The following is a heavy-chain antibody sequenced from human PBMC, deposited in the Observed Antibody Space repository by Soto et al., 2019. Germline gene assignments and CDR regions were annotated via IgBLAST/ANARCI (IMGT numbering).Heavy chain of an antibody. V-gene: IGHV4-39*01. J-gene: IGHJ6*02. CDR1: GGSISSSSYY. CDR3: ARDSSSWGLYYYYGMDV. Sequence: QLQLQESGPGLVKPSETLSLTCTVSGGSISSSSYYWGWIRQPPGKGLEWIGSIYYSGSTYYNPSLKSRVTISVDPSKNQFSLKLSSVTAADTAVYYCARDSSSWGLYYYYGMDVWGQGTTVTVSS. CDR2: IYYSGST. D-gene: IGHD6-6*01.